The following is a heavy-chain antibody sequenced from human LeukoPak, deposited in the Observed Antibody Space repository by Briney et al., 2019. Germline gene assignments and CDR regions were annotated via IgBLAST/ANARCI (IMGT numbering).Heavy chain of an antibody. Sequence: SETLSLTCTVSGGSISSYYWSWIRQPPGKGLEWIGYIYYSGSTNYNPSLKSRVTISVDTSKNQFSLKPSSVTAADTAVYYCASTPTSSGSYFWFDPWGQGTLVTVSS. J-gene: IGHJ5*02. CDR2: IYYSGST. CDR1: GGSISSYY. D-gene: IGHD1-26*01. CDR3: ASTPTSSGSYFWFDP. V-gene: IGHV4-59*01.